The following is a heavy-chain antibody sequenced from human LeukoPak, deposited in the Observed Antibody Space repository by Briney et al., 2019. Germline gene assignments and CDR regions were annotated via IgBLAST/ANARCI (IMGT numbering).Heavy chain of an antibody. CDR2: IYHSGST. CDR1: GGSISSSNW. D-gene: IGHD6-13*01. Sequence: SETLSLTCAVSGGSISSSNWWSWVRQPPGKGLEWIGEIYHSGSTNYNPSLKSRVTISVDKSKNQFSLKLSSVTAADTAVYYCARVPSSSWYYFDYWGQGTLVTVSS. V-gene: IGHV4-4*02. J-gene: IGHJ4*02. CDR3: ARVPSSSWYYFDY.